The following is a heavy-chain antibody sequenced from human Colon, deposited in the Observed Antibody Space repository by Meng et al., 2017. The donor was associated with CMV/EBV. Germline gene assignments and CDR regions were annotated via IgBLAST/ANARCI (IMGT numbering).Heavy chain of an antibody. V-gene: IGHV4-61*02. CDR2: VYSTLFT. D-gene: IGHD3-3*01. CDR3: SRCNLGGGRFLDPFYN. CDR1: CGSIVVGAHY. Sequence: LQRSGPDPVQPLLTLPLTRSVSCGSIVVGAHYGTAMRQPALQRLEWIGLVYSTLFTNYNPSLKSRFTISVDTSTNQFSLNLSFLTAADTAVYFCSRCNLGGGRFLDPFYNWCQGTLVTVSS. J-gene: IGHJ4*02.